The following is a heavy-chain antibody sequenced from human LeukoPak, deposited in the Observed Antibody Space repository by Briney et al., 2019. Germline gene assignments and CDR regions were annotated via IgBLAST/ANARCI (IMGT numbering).Heavy chain of an antibody. Sequence: ASVKVSCKASGGTFSSYAISWVRQAPGQGLEWMGIINPSGGSTSYAQKFQGRVTMTRDTSTSTVYMELSSLRSEDTAVYYCAREGGVVDTAMVNGMDVWGQGTTVTVSS. V-gene: IGHV1-46*01. J-gene: IGHJ6*02. CDR1: GGTFSSYA. CDR2: INPSGGST. CDR3: AREGGVVDTAMVNGMDV. D-gene: IGHD5-18*01.